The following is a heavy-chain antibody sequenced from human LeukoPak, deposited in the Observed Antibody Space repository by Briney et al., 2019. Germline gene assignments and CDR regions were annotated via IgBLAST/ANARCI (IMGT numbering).Heavy chain of an antibody. Sequence: GGSLRLSCAASGFTFSSYAMHWVRQAPGKGLEYVSAITSNGGSTYYANSVKGRFTISRDNSKNTLYLQMNSLRAEDTAVYYCARDRFDGSGSLLDYWGQGTLVIVSS. V-gene: IGHV3-64*01. CDR2: ITSNGGST. J-gene: IGHJ4*01. CDR3: ARDRFDGSGSLLDY. CDR1: GFTFSSYA. D-gene: IGHD3-10*01.